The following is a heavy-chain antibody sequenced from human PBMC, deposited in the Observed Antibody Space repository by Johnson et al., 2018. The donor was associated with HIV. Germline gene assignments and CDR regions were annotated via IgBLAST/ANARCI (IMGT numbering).Heavy chain of an antibody. J-gene: IGHJ3*02. CDR2: LYADGRT. D-gene: IGHD4-11*01. V-gene: IGHV3-66*01. CDR1: GFTFSSYA. Sequence: VQVVESGGGLVQPGGSLRLSCAASGFTFSSYAMSWVRQAPGKGLEWVSVLYADGRTYYADSVKGRFTISRDNSKNTLYLQMNSLRADDTAVYYCARGSAVTTLSGAFDIWGQGTLVTVSA. CDR3: ARGSAVTTLSGAFDI.